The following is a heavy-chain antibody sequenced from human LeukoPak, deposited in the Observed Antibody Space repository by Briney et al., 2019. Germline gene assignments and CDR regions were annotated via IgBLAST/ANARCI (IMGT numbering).Heavy chain of an antibody. CDR3: AIPSYCGGDCYSDY. Sequence: SETLSLTCTVSGGSISSSSYYWGWIRQPPGKGLEWIGSIYYSGSTYYNPSLKSRVTISVDTSKNQFSLKLSPVTAADTAVYYCAIPSYCGGDCYSDYWGQGTLVTVSS. D-gene: IGHD2-21*02. V-gene: IGHV4-39*01. CDR2: IYYSGST. J-gene: IGHJ4*02. CDR1: GGSISSSSYY.